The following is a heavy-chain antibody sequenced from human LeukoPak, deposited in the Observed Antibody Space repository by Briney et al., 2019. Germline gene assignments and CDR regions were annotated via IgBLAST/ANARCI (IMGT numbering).Heavy chain of an antibody. CDR2: IYHSGST. J-gene: IGHJ4*02. D-gene: IGHD3-9*01. V-gene: IGHV4-38-2*02. CDR1: GYSISSGYY. Sequence: PSETLSLTCTVSGYSISSGYYWGWIRQPPGKGLEWIGSIYHSGSTYYNPSLKSRVTISVDTSKNQFSLKLSSVTAADTAVYYCARLYYDILTGYYYFDYWGQGTLVTVSS. CDR3: ARLYYDILTGYYYFDY.